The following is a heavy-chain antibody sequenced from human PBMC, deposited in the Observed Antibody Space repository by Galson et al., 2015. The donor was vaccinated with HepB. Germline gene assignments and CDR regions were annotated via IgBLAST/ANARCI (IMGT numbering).Heavy chain of an antibody. J-gene: IGHJ3*02. CDR1: GYTFTSYY. CDR3: ASNSVDFWSGYADAFDI. Sequence: SVKVSCKASGYTFTSYYMHWVRQAPGQGLEWMGIINPSGGSTSYAQKFQGRVTMTRDTSTSTVYMELSSLRSEDTAVYYCASNSVDFWSGYADAFDIWGQGTMVTVSS. V-gene: IGHV1-46*01. CDR2: INPSGGST. D-gene: IGHD3-3*01.